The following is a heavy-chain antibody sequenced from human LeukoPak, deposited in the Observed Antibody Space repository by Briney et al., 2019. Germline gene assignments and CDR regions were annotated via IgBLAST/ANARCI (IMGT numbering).Heavy chain of an antibody. D-gene: IGHD6-19*01. Sequence: SETLSLTCAVSGGSISSSNWWSWVRQPPGKGLEWIGEIYHTGSSNYNPSLKSRVTISVDKSKKQFSLKLSSVTAADTAVYYCARGGTTVAGTFWFDPWGQGTLVTVSS. CDR3: ARGGTTVAGTFWFDP. J-gene: IGHJ5*02. V-gene: IGHV4-4*02. CDR1: GGSISSSNW. CDR2: IYHTGSS.